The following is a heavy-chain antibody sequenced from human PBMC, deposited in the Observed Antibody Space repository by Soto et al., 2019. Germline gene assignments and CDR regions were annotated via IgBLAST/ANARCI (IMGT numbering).Heavy chain of an antibody. CDR2: INTNTGNP. J-gene: IGHJ6*02. Sequence: GXSVKLSCKGSVYTFTSDAMNWVRQALGQGLEWLGWINTNTGNPTYAKGFTGRFDFSLDTSVSTAYLQICSLKAEDTAVYYCARDGSYDILTGYYLWGYYYYGMDVWGQGTTVTVSS. CDR3: ARDGSYDILTGYYLWGYYYYGMDV. CDR1: VYTFTSDA. V-gene: IGHV7-4-1*01. D-gene: IGHD3-9*01.